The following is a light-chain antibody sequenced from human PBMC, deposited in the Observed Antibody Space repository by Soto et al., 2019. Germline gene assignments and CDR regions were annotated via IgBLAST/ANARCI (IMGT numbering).Light chain of an antibody. J-gene: IGLJ3*02. CDR1: SSDIGSYNL. Sequence: QSARTQPASVSGSPGQSITISCTGTSSDIGSYNLVSWYRQHPCKAPKLLIYEGSKRPSGVSTRFCGSKSSNAASLTISGLQGEDEAPYYCWSYAGSSWIFGGGTKLTVL. CDR3: WSYAGSSWI. CDR2: EGS. V-gene: IGLV2-23*01.